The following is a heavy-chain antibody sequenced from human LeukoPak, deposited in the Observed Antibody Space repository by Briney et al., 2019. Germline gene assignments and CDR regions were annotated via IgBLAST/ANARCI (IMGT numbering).Heavy chain of an antibody. V-gene: IGHV1-2*02. D-gene: IGHD2-2*02. J-gene: IGHJ4*02. CDR1: GYTLTGYY. CDR3: ARAYCSSTSCYTAGY. CDR2: INPNSGGT. Sequence: GCSVKGSCKASGYTLTGYYKHSVRQAPGQGLVWMGWINPNSGGTNYAQKFQGRVTMTRDTSISTAYMELSRLRSDDTAVYYCARAYCSSTSCYTAGYWGQGTLVTVSS.